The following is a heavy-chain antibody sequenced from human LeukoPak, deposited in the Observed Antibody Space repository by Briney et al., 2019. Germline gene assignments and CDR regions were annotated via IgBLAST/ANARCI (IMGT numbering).Heavy chain of an antibody. J-gene: IGHJ4*02. Sequence: GGSLRLSCAASGFTFSDYFMSWVRQAPGKGLEWLSYISGRGTYIDYAESLKGRVTISRDNAQKSLYLQMNSLRVEDTAVYYCARSGREATEIDYWGQGTLVTVSS. V-gene: IGHV3-11*06. CDR1: GFTFSDYF. D-gene: IGHD1-1*01. CDR2: ISGRGTYI. CDR3: ARSGREATEIDY.